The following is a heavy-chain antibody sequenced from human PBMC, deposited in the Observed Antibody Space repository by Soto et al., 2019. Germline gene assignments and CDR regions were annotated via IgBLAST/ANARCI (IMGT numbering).Heavy chain of an antibody. CDR2: ISGSGGST. CDR3: AKGSGSSSWVWDNCDY. CDR1: GFTFSSYA. J-gene: IGHJ4*02. D-gene: IGHD6-13*01. V-gene: IGHV3-23*01. Sequence: EVQLLESGGGLVQPGGSLRLSCAASGFTFSSYAMSWVRQAPGKGLEWVSAISGSGGSTYYADSVKGRFTISRDNSKNTLYLEMNRLRADDTAVYYCAKGSGSSSWVWDNCDYWGQGTLVTVSS.